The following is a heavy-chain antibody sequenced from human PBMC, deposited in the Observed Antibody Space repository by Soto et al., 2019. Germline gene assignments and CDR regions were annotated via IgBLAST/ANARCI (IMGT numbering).Heavy chain of an antibody. J-gene: IGHJ4*02. CDR2: ISYDGSNK. CDR3: ARDTVAYCGGDCRTFDY. CDR1: GFTFSSYA. Sequence: QVQLVESWGGGVQPGRSLRLSCAASGFTFSSYAMHWVRQAPGKGLEWVAVISYDGSNKYYADSVKGRFTISRDNSKNTLYLQMNSLRAEDTAVYYCARDTVAYCGGDCRTFDYWGQGTLVTVSS. D-gene: IGHD2-21*02. V-gene: IGHV3-30-3*01.